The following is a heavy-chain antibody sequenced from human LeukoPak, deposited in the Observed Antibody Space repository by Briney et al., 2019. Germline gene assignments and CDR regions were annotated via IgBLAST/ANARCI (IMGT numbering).Heavy chain of an antibody. D-gene: IGHD3-22*01. J-gene: IGHJ4*02. CDR1: GYTFTSYA. CDR3: ARSDSSGFDDGGDYFDY. CDR2: INAGNGNT. V-gene: IGHV1-3*01. Sequence: VASVKVSCKASGYTFTSYAMHWVRQAPGQRLEWMGWINAGNGNTKYSQKFQGRVTITRDTSASTAYMELSSLRSEDTAVYYCARSDSSGFDDGGDYFDYWGQGTLVTVSS.